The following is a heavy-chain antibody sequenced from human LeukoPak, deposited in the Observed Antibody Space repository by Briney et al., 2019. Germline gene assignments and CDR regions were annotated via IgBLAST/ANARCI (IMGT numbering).Heavy chain of an antibody. CDR2: IYYSGST. CDR3: ARDKGGYYDSSGYYH. CDR1: GGSFSGYY. Sequence: SETLSLTCAVYGGSFSGYYWSWIRQHPGKGLEWIGYIYYSGSTYYNPSLKSRVTISVDTSKNQFSLKLSSVTAADTAVYYCARDKGGYYDSSGYYHWGQGTLVTVSS. D-gene: IGHD3-22*01. J-gene: IGHJ4*02. V-gene: IGHV4-31*11.